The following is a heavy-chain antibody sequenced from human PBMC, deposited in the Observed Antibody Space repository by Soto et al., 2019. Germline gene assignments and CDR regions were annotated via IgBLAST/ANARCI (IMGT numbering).Heavy chain of an antibody. D-gene: IGHD6-13*01. J-gene: IGHJ5*02. CDR3: ARPKNRAAAGTIGGWFDP. V-gene: IGHV1-3*01. CDR2: INAGNGNT. CDR1: GYTFTSYA. Sequence: QGQLVQSGAEVKKPGASVKVSCKASGYTFTSYAMHWVRQAPGQRLEWMGWINAGNGNTKYSQKFQGRVTLTSDTTANTAYMELSSLRSEDTAVYYCARPKNRAAAGTIGGWFDPWGQGTLVTVSS.